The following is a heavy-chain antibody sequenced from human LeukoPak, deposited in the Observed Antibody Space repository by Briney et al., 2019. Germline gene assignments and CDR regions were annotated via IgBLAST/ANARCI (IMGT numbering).Heavy chain of an antibody. V-gene: IGHV3-7*03. Sequence: GGFLRLSCAASGYIFTNYFSSWVREAPGKGLEWVASINSGGSEGYYADVVKGRFTISRDNAKNSLYLQINSLRAEDTAVYYCARSSYSSSSSVWGQGTMVTVSS. CDR3: ARSSYSSSSSV. D-gene: IGHD6-6*01. J-gene: IGHJ3*01. CDR1: GYIFTNYF. CDR2: INSGGSEG.